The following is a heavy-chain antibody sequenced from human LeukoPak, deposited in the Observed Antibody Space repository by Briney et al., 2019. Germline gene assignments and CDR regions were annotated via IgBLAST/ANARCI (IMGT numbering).Heavy chain of an antibody. D-gene: IGHD2-2*01. CDR1: VYSVSSNSFT. CDR3: ARRLTQYDCFDP. CDR2: TYYRSAWYN. V-gene: IGHV6-1*01. J-gene: IGHJ5*02. Sequence: KGSPTLSLTCAIAVYSVSSNSFTWNWIRQSPSRGLEWLGRTYYRSAWYNDYAVSVRGRITVNPDTSKNQFSLHLNSVTPEDTAVYYCARRLTQYDCFDPWGQGILVTVSS.